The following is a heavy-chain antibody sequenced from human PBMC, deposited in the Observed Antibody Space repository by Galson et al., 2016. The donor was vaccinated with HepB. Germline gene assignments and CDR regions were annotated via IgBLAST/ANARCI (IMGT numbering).Heavy chain of an antibody. CDR1: GYTFSNYA. Sequence: SVKVSCKASGYTFSNYAIRWVRQAPGQRLEWMGWINAANGDTKYSQTFHGRIALTRDTFARTVYMELRGLRYVDTAVYYCSRVDRNWEYGGIDDWGQGTLVTVSS. D-gene: IGHD1-14*01. CDR3: SRVDRNWEYGGIDD. J-gene: IGHJ4*02. CDR2: INAANGDT. V-gene: IGHV1-3*01.